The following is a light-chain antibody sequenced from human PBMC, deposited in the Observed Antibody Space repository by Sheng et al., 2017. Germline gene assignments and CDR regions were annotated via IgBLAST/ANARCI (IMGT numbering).Light chain of an antibody. Sequence: EIVLTQSPGTLSLSPGDRATLSCRASQSVSSSHLAWYQQKPGQAPRLLIYGASRRATGIPDRFSGSGSGTDFTLTISRLEPEDFAIYYCQQYDTSTGTFGQGTKLEIK. CDR2: GAS. CDR1: QSVSSSH. V-gene: IGKV3-20*01. CDR3: QQYDTSTGT. J-gene: IGKJ2*01.